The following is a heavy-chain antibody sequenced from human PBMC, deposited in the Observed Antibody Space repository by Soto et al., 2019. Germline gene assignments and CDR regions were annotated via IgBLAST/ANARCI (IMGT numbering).Heavy chain of an antibody. CDR3: ARTDCSSSDCPRDLVGAVTMDY. D-gene: IGHD2-2*01. Sequence: GGSLRLACAASGFPFSTYAMHWVRQAPGKGLEWVAVVWYDGTDKNYADSVKGRFTISRDNSKSTLYLQMDHLRVEDTGVYHCARTDCSSSDCPRDLVGAVTMDYWGQGTPVTVPS. J-gene: IGHJ4*02. CDR1: GFPFSTYA. V-gene: IGHV3-33*01. CDR2: VWYDGTDK.